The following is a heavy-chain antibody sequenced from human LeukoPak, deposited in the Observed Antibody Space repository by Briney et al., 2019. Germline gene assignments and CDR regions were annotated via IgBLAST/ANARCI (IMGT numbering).Heavy chain of an antibody. CDR1: GFTVSSNY. D-gene: IGHD1-14*01. V-gene: IGHV3-66*02. CDR2: MYSGGST. Sequence: GGSLRLSCAASGFTVSSNYMSWVRQAPGKGLEWVSVMYSGGSTYYTESVKGRFTISRDKCKNKLYLKMNSLRAEDTTVYYCASEPGTYYYYYYMDVWGKGTTVTVSS. J-gene: IGHJ6*03. CDR3: ASEPGTYYYYYYMDV.